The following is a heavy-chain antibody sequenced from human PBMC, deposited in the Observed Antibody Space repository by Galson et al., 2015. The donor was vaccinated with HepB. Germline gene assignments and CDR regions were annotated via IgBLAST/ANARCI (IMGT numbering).Heavy chain of an antibody. Sequence: SVKVSCKVAGHTLSDLSMHWVRQVLGQGLEWMGGSDTDNGEVIYAQRFLGRVTLTEDRSTDTAYMDLSSLGSEDTAVYFCAVNRFNGPGPLDFWGQGTLVTVSS. CDR3: AVNRFNGPGPLDF. CDR1: GHTLSDLS. V-gene: IGHV1-24*01. J-gene: IGHJ4*02. D-gene: IGHD2-8*01. CDR2: SDTDNGEV.